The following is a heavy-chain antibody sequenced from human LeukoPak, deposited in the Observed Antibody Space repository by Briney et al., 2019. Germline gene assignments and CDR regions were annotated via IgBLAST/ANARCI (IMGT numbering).Heavy chain of an antibody. CDR1: GFAFSSYW. Sequence: GGSLRLSCAASGFAFSSYWMHWVRQTPGKGLVWVSRISGDGSSTTYAEFVKGRFTISRDNAKNTLYLEMNSLRAEDTAVYYCARELPFDYWGQGTLVTVSS. CDR3: ARELPFDY. CDR2: ISGDGSST. V-gene: IGHV3-74*01. J-gene: IGHJ4*02.